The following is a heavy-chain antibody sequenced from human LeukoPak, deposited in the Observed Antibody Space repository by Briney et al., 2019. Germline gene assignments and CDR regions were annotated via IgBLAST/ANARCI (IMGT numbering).Heavy chain of an antibody. D-gene: IGHD6-19*01. CDR2: ICYDGSNK. V-gene: IGHV3-33*01. J-gene: IGHJ4*02. Sequence: GGSLRLSCAASGFTFSSYGMHWVRQAPGKGLEWVAVICYDGSNKYYADSVKGRFSISRDNSKNTLYLQMNSLRAEDTAVYYCARADLPVAGSNFDYWGQGTLVTVSS. CDR1: GFTFSSYG. CDR3: ARADLPVAGSNFDY.